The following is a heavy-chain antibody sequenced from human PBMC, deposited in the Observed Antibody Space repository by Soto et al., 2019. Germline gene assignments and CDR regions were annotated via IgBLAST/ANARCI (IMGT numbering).Heavy chain of an antibody. CDR1: GFTFSGSA. J-gene: IGHJ4*02. CDR2: IRTKANSYAT. Sequence: PGGSLRLSCAASGFTFSGSAMNWVRQASGKGLEWVGRIRTKANSYATAYAASVKGRFTISRDNSKNTLYLQMNSLRAEDTAVYYCAKSPGMYYYDSSGYYHYDYWGQGTLVTVSS. V-gene: IGHV3-73*01. D-gene: IGHD3-22*01. CDR3: AKSPGMYYYDSSGYYHYDY.